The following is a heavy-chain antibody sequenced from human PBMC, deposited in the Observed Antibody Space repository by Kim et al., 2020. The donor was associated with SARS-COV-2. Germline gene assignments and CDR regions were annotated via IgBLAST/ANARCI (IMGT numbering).Heavy chain of an antibody. D-gene: IGHD6-13*01. V-gene: IGHV3-53*01. CDR1: GVSLRSTY. CDR3: ARDRGAAAGKEGNWFDS. Sequence: GGSLRLSCAASGVSLRSTYMSWVRQAPGKGLEWISVLYSGYDTYYADSVKGRFTISRDNSKNTPYLQMNMLRAEDTAVYYCARDRGAAAGKEGNWFDSWGQGTLVTVSS. CDR2: LYSGYDT. J-gene: IGHJ5*01.